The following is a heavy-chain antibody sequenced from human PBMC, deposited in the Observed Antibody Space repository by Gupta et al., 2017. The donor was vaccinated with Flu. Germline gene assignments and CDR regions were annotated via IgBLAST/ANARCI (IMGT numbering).Heavy chain of an antibody. CDR3: ARASSHYFDSRGH. D-gene: IGHD3-22*01. Sequence: EIQLVESGGGLVKPGGSLRLSCAASGFTFSDYSMNWVRQAPGKGLEWVSSITKHSNYIYYADSVKGRFTISRDNAKNSLYLQMNSLRAADTAVYYCARASSHYFDSRGHWGQGTLVTVSA. J-gene: IGHJ1*01. CDR1: GFTFSDYS. V-gene: IGHV3-21*02. CDR2: ITKHSNYI.